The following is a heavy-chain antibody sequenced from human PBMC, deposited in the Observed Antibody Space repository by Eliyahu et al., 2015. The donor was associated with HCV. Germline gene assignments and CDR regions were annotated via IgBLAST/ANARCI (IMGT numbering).Heavy chain of an antibody. CDR3: ARHSGSSGWYDSVYFDY. CDR1: GGSIXSSSYY. Sequence: QLQLQESGPGLLKPSETLSLTCTVSGGSIXSSSYYWGWIRQPPGKGLEWIGSIYYSRSTYSNPSLKSRLTISVDTSKNQFSLKLSSVTAADTAVYYCARHSGSSGWYDSVYFDYWGQGILVTVSS. J-gene: IGHJ4*02. V-gene: IGHV4-39*01. CDR2: IYYSRST. D-gene: IGHD6-19*01.